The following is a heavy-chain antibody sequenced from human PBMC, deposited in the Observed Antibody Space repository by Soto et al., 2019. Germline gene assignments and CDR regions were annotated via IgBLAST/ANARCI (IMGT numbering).Heavy chain of an antibody. CDR2: ASFDGSHT. J-gene: IGHJ4*02. CDR1: GFTFNHYA. CDR3: ARQHVLYYFDY. Sequence: GGSLRLSCAASGFTFNHYAMHWVRQAPGRGLEWVALASFDGSHTYYGDSVKGRFSISRDNSKNTLYLQMNSLRAEDTAVYYCARQHVLYYFDYWGQGTLVTVSS. V-gene: IGHV3-30*03.